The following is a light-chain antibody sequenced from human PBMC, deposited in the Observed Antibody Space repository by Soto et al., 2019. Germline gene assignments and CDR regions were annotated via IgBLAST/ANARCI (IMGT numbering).Light chain of an antibody. CDR1: SSNIGSNT. CDR2: SNN. J-gene: IGLJ3*02. CDR3: AAWDDSLNGYWV. V-gene: IGLV1-44*01. Sequence: QSVLTQPPSASGTPGQRVTISCSGSSSNIGSNTVTWYQQLPGTAPKLLIYSNNQRPSGVPDRFSGSKSGTSASLAISGLQSEDEDDYYCAAWDDSLNGYWVFGGGTQLTVL.